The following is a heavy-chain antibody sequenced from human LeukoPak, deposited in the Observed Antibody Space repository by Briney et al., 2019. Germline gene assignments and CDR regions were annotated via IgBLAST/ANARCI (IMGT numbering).Heavy chain of an antibody. Sequence: SETLSLTCTVSGGSISTYFWSWIRQPPGKGLEWIGYVYYSGSTDYNPSLKSRVTISVDTSRNQFSLRLSSVTAADTAIYYCARSVAYSYSYYAMDVRGQGTTVTVSS. J-gene: IGHJ6*02. V-gene: IGHV4-59*08. D-gene: IGHD4-11*01. CDR2: VYYSGST. CDR3: ARSVAYSYSYYAMDV. CDR1: GGSISTYF.